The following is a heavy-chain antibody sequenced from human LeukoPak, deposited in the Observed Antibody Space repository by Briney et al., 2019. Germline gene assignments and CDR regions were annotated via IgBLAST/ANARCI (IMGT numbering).Heavy chain of an antibody. CDR2: INPNSGGT. V-gene: IGHV1-2*02. Sequence: ASVTVSCKASGYTFTGYYMHWVRQAPGQGLEWMGWINPNSGGTNYAQKFQGRVTMTRDTSISTAYTELSRLGSDDTAVYYCAIGEYSSGWYFDYWGQGTLVTVSS. CDR3: AIGEYSSGWYFDY. CDR1: GYTFTGYY. D-gene: IGHD6-19*01. J-gene: IGHJ4*02.